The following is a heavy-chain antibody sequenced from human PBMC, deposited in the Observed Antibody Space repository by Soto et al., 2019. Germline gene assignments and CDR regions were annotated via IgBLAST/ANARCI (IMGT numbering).Heavy chain of an antibody. J-gene: IGHJ4*02. V-gene: IGHV4-59*01. Sequence: QVQLQESGPGLVKPSETLSLTCTVSGGSISSYYWSWIRQPPGKGLEWIGYIYYSGSTNYNPSLNSRVTIAVDTSEHPFSLKLSSVTAADTAVYDWAGGIAVAGRSYWGQGTLVTVSS. CDR3: AGGIAVAGRSY. CDR1: GGSISSYY. CDR2: IYYSGST. D-gene: IGHD6-19*01.